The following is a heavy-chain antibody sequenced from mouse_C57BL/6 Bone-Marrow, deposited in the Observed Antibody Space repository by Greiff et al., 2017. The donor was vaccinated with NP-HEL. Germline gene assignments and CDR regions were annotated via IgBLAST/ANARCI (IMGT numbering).Heavy chain of an antibody. CDR2: ISSGGDYI. Sequence: EVKLVESGEGLVKPGGSLKLSCAASGFTFSSYSMSWVRQTPEQRLEWVAYISSGGDYIYYADTVKGRFTLSRDNARNTPYLQLSSLKSEDTAMDYCTRVLITTVVVPYAMDYWGQGTSVTVSS. CDR1: GFTFSSYS. CDR3: TRVLITTVVVPYAMDY. D-gene: IGHD1-1*01. J-gene: IGHJ4*01. V-gene: IGHV5-9-1*02.